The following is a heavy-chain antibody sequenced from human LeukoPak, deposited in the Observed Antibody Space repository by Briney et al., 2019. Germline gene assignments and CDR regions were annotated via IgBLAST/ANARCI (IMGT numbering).Heavy chain of an antibody. CDR1: GFTFSKDD. CDR3: TKEFCGSRAACAGGSYYDF. V-gene: IGHV3-13*01. Sequence: PGGSLRLSCAASGFTFSKDDFHWVRQVPGKGLEWVAAIGVTGDTYYADSVKGRFTISREDAANSLYLQMRSLGAGDTALYYGTKEFCGSRAACAGGSYYDFWGRGALVTVSS. J-gene: IGHJ2*01. CDR2: IGVTGDT. D-gene: IGHD2-15*01.